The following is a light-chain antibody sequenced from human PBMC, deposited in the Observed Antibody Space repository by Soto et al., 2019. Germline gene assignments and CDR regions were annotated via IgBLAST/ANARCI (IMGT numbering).Light chain of an antibody. CDR2: GAS. Sequence: DIQMTQSPSTLSASVGDRVTIACRASQSISSWLAWYQQKPGKAPKRLIYGASSLQSGVPSRFSGSGSGTEFTLTISSLQPEDFATYFCLQHNSYPITFGQGTRLEIK. J-gene: IGKJ5*01. CDR1: QSISSW. V-gene: IGKV1-5*01. CDR3: LQHNSYPIT.